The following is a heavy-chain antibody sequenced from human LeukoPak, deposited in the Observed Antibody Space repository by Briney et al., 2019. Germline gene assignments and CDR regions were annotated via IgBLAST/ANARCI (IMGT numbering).Heavy chain of an antibody. CDR1: GDSISSYY. D-gene: IGHD3-10*01. CDR2: IYTSGST. Sequence: SETLSLTCTVSGDSISSYYWSWIRQPAGKGLEWIGRIYTSGSTNYNPSLKSRVTMSVDMSKNQFSLKLRSVTAADTAVYYCARAIWFGDLYEAFDIWGQGTMVTVSS. V-gene: IGHV4-4*07. CDR3: ARAIWFGDLYEAFDI. J-gene: IGHJ3*02.